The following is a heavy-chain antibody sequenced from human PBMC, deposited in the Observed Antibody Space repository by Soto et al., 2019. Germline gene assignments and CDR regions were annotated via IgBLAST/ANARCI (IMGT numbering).Heavy chain of an antibody. CDR2: INSDGSST. CDR3: AREGLTRPRGAFDI. D-gene: IGHD3-10*01. V-gene: IGHV3-74*01. CDR1: GFTFSSYW. Sequence: LRLSCAASGFTFSSYWMHWVRQAPGKGLVWVSRINSDGSSTSCADSVKGRFTISRDNAKNTLYLQMNSLRAEDTAVYYCAREGLTRPRGAFDIWGQGTMVTVSS. J-gene: IGHJ3*02.